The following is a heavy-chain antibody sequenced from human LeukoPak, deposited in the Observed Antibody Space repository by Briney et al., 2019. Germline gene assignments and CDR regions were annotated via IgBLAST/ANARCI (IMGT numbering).Heavy chain of an antibody. Sequence: GSLRLSCAASGFTFSTYEMNWVRQPPGKGLEWIGSIYYSGSTHYSPSLKSRVTISVDTSQNQFSLQLSSVTAADTAVYYCARLFGHSYGLVDYWGRGTLVTVSS. D-gene: IGHD5-18*01. J-gene: IGHJ4*02. CDR2: IYYSGST. CDR3: ARLFGHSYGLVDY. V-gene: IGHV4-39*01. CDR1: GFTFSTYE.